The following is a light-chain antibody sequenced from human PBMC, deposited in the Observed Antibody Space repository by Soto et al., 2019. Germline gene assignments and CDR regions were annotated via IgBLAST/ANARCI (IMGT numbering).Light chain of an antibody. CDR3: QKAISSPLT. J-gene: IGKJ4*01. V-gene: IGKV1-12*01. CDR1: QGIGSW. CDR2: SAS. Sequence: IQMTQSPSSVSASVGDTVTITCRASQGIGSWLAWYHQIPGKAPKLLIYSASSLQSGTPSRFTGRGFGSAFPLPIPTLRPEDVGVYHCQKAISSPLTFGGGTKVEI.